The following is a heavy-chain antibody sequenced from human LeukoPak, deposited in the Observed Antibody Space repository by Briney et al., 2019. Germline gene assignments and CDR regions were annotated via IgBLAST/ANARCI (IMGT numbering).Heavy chain of an antibody. V-gene: IGHV7-4-1*02. CDR2: INTNTGNP. Sequence: ASVKVSCEASVYTFTSYAMNWVRQAPGQGLEWMGWINTNTGNPTYAQGFTGRFVFSLDTSVSTAYLQISSLKAEDTAVYYCARVETIVVVVAARVNYYYYMDVWGKGTTVTVSS. J-gene: IGHJ6*03. CDR1: VYTFTSYA. CDR3: ARVETIVVVVAARVNYYYYMDV. D-gene: IGHD2-15*01.